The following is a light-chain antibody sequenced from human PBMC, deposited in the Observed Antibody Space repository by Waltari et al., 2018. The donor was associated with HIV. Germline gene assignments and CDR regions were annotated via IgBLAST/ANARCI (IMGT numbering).Light chain of an antibody. CDR2: DVY. J-gene: IGLJ1*01. CDR1: SSAVGAYDS. Sequence: QSALTQPAPVSGSPAQSITISCTGPSSAVGAYDSVSWYQQHPGKVPKLLIYDVYNRPSRISNRFSGSKSGNTASLTISGLQAEDEAAYYCASFTSGRLNVFGTGTKVTVL. CDR3: ASFTSGRLNV. V-gene: IGLV2-14*03.